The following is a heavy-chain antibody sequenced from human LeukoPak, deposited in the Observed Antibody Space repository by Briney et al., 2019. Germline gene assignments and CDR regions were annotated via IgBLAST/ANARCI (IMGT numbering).Heavy chain of an antibody. Sequence: SETLSLTCAVYGGSFSGYYWSWIRQPPGKGLEWIGEINHSGSTNYNPSLKSRVTISVDTSKNQFSLKLSSVTAADTAVYYCARGRGCSSTSCYIRYFDLWGRGTLVTVSS. CDR3: ARGRGCSSTSCYIRYFDL. V-gene: IGHV4-34*01. CDR1: GGSFSGYY. D-gene: IGHD2-2*02. CDR2: INHSGST. J-gene: IGHJ2*01.